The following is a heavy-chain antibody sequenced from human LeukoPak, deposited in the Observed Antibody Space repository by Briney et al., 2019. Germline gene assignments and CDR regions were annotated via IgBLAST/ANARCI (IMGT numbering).Heavy chain of an antibody. Sequence: GGSLTLSCAASGFTFSDYAMHWGRHAPGKGLELVSGISWNSGSIGYADSVKGRFTISRDNAKNSLYLQMNSLRAEDTALYYCAKDLVLRYFEGSLDYWGQGTLVTVSS. CDR3: AKDLVLRYFEGSLDY. CDR1: GFTFSDYA. CDR2: ISWNSGSI. V-gene: IGHV3-9*01. D-gene: IGHD3-9*01. J-gene: IGHJ4*02.